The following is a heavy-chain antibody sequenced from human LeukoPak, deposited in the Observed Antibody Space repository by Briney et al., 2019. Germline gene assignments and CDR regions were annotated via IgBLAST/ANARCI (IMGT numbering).Heavy chain of an antibody. D-gene: IGHD2-8*01. J-gene: IGHJ6*03. V-gene: IGHV4-34*01. CDR2: INHSGST. Sequence: SETLSLTCAVYGGSFSGYYWSWIRQPPGKGLEWIGEINHSGSTNYNPSLKSRVTKSVDTSKNQFSLKLSSVTAADTAVYYCARARGYCTNGVCYNYYYYMDVWGKGTTVTVSS. CDR3: ARARGYCTNGVCYNYYYYMDV. CDR1: GGSFSGYY.